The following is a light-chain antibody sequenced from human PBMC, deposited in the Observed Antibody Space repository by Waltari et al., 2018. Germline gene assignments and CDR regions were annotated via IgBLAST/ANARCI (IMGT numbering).Light chain of an antibody. CDR1: QSLLYSDGKTY. CDR3: MQGRRFPIT. Sequence: DVVMTQTPLSLSVTPGQPASISCKSSQSLLYSDGKTYLYWYLQKPGQSPQLLIYEVFSRFSGGPDRFSGSGSGTDFTRKISRVEAEDIGVYYCMQGRRFPITFGQGTRLEIK. V-gene: IGKV2-29*02. J-gene: IGKJ5*01. CDR2: EVF.